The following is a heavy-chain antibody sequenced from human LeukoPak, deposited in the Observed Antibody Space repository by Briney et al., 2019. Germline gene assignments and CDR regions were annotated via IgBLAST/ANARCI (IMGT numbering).Heavy chain of an antibody. D-gene: IGHD5-18*01. Sequence: PSETLSLTCTVSGGSLSGGSYYWSWIGQPQGKGREWIGNIYYSGSTNYNPSLKSQVTRSVDPSKNQFSLKLSSGTAADTAVYYCARVGYSYDIGLGAFDIWGQGTMVTVSS. CDR2: IYYSGST. CDR1: GGSLSGGSYY. CDR3: ARVGYSYDIGLGAFDI. V-gene: IGHV4-61*01. J-gene: IGHJ3*02.